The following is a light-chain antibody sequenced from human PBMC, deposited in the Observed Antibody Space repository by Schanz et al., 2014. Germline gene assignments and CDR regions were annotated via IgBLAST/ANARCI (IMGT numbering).Light chain of an antibody. CDR1: TSNIGTGYD. CDR3: AAWDDSLNGV. Sequence: QSVLTQPPSVSGAPGQSVTISCTGSTSNIGTGYDVHWYQQLPGTAPKLLIYGNSNRPSGVPDRFSGSKSGTSASLAISGLQSEEEAHYYCAAWDDSLNGVFGGGTKLTVL. J-gene: IGLJ3*02. V-gene: IGLV1-40*01. CDR2: GNS.